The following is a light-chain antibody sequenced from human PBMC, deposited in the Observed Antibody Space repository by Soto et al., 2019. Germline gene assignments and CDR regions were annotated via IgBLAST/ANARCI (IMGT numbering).Light chain of an antibody. CDR1: QGISSY. CDR3: QQYYSYPPRT. CDR2: AAS. Sequence: AIRMTQSPSSLSASTGDRVTITCRASQGISSYLAWYQQKPGKAPKLLIYAASTLQSGVPSRFSGSGSGTDFTLTISCLQSEDFATYYCQQYYSYPPRTFGPGTKVDIK. V-gene: IGKV1-8*01. J-gene: IGKJ3*01.